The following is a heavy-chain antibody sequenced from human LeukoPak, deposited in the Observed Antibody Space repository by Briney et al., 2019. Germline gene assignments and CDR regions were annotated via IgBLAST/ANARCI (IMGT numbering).Heavy chain of an antibody. J-gene: IGHJ4*02. CDR3: ARDQYLGSSSWYTADY. CDR1: GFTFSSYW. V-gene: IGHV3-7*01. CDR2: IKQDGSEK. D-gene: IGHD6-13*01. Sequence: GGSLRLSCAASGFTFSSYWMSWVRQAPGKGLEWVASIKQDGSEKYYADSVKGRFTISRDNAKNSLYLQMNSLRAEDTAVYYCARDQYLGSSSWYTADYWGQGTLVTVSS.